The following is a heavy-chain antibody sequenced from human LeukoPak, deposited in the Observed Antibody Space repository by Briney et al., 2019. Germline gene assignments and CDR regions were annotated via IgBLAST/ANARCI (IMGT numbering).Heavy chain of an antibody. D-gene: IGHD3-9*01. J-gene: IGHJ4*02. CDR2: ISSSGSTI. CDR1: GFTFSDYY. V-gene: IGHV3-11*01. Sequence: GGSLRLSCAASGFTFSDYYMSWIRQAPGKGLEWVSYISSSGSTIYYADSVKGRFTISRDNAKTSLYLQMNSLRAEDTAVYYCATYYDILTGYHFDYWGQGTLVTVSS. CDR3: ATYYDILTGYHFDY.